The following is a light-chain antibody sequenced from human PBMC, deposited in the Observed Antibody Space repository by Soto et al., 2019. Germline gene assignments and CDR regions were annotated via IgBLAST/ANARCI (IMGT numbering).Light chain of an antibody. CDR3: QQRNVWPPVT. CDR1: QSVSSN. V-gene: IGKV3D-15*01. J-gene: IGKJ5*01. Sequence: EIVMTQSPGTLSVSPVERVTFSFRASQSVSSNLAWYQQKPGQTPRLLIYGASTRATGIPARFSGSGSGTDFTLTISSLEPEDSAVYYCQQRNVWPPVTFGQGTRLEIK. CDR2: GAS.